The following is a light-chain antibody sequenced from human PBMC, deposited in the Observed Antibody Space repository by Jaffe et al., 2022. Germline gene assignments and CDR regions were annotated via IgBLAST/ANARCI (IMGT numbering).Light chain of an antibody. CDR3: QQYDDSLTWT. V-gene: IGKV3-20*01. Sequence: DIVLTQSPGTLSLSPGERATLSCRASQSVSSTYLAWYQQKPGQTPRLLIYGASIRATGIPDRFSGSGSGTDFTLTISRLEPEDFAVYYCQQYDDSLTWTFGQGTKVEIK. CDR2: GAS. CDR1: QSVSSTY. J-gene: IGKJ1*01.